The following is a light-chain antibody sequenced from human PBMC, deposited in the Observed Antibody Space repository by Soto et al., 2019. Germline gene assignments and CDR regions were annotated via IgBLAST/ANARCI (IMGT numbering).Light chain of an antibody. CDR3: QQRSSWPLLT. J-gene: IGKJ4*01. CDR1: QSVSNY. CDR2: DAS. Sequence: EIVLTQSPATLSLSPGERATLSCRASQSVSNYLAWFQQKPGEAPRLLIYDASNRATGIPARFSGSGSGTDFTLTISSLEPEDFAVYYCQQRSSWPLLTFGGGTKVEI. V-gene: IGKV3-11*01.